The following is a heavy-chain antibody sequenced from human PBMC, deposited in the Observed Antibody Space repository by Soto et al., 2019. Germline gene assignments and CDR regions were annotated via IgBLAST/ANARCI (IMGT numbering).Heavy chain of an antibody. D-gene: IGHD6-13*01. V-gene: IGHV1-8*01. CDR1: GYTFTSYD. CDR2: MNPNSGNT. Sequence: ASVKVSCKASGYTFTSYDINWVRQATGQGLEWMGWMNPNSGNTGYAQKFQGRVTMTRNTSISTAYMELRSLRSEDTAVYYCARGRRSSSWLNYYYYYMDVWGKGTTVTVSS. CDR3: ARGRRSSSWLNYYYYYMDV. J-gene: IGHJ6*03.